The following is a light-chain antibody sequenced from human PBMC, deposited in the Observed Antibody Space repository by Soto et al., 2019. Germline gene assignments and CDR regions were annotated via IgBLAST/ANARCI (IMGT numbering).Light chain of an antibody. CDR2: DAS. J-gene: IGKJ4*01. CDR3: LQHNSLLT. V-gene: IGKV1-17*01. Sequence: DIQMTQSPPSLSASVGDRVTITCRASQGIGKDLGWYQQKPGKAPKRLTYDASTLESGVPSRFSGSGSGTEFTLTISSLQPEDLATYYCLQHNSLLTFGGGTKVDIK. CDR1: QGIGKD.